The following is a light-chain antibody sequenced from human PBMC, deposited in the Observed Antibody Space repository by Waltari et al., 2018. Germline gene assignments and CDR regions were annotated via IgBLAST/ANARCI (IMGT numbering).Light chain of an antibody. CDR2: WAS. V-gene: IGKV2-28*01. Sequence: DIVMTQSPLSLPVTPGEPASISCMSSESLLHSNGHTYLDWYLQKPGQSPHLLIYWASTRASGVPDRFSGSGSGTDFTLKISRVEAEDVGVYYCMQTLQTPYTFGQGTKLEIK. CDR3: MQTLQTPYT. CDR1: ESLLHSNGHTY. J-gene: IGKJ2*01.